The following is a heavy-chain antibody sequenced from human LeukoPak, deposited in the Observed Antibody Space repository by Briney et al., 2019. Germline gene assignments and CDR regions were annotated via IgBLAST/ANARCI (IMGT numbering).Heavy chain of an antibody. V-gene: IGHV3-33*01. CDR3: ARELSGSGSCPDY. CDR1: GFTFSSYA. Sequence: GGSLRLSCTAPGFTFSSYAIHWIRQAPGKGLEWVALVWHDGSNRYYADSVKGRFTISRDNSKNTVYLQMNSLRAEDTVVYYCARELSGSGSCPDYWGQGTLVTVSS. CDR2: VWHDGSNR. J-gene: IGHJ4*02. D-gene: IGHD3-10*01.